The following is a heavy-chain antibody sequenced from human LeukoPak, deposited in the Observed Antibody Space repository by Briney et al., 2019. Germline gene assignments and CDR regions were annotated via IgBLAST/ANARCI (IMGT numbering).Heavy chain of an antibody. CDR2: IIPIFGTA. J-gene: IGHJ6*03. V-gene: IGHV1-69*13. D-gene: IGHD2-21*02. CDR1: GGTFSSYA. Sequence: GASVKVSCKASGGTFSSYAISWVRQAPGQGLEWMGGIIPIFGTANYAQKFQGRVTITADESTSTAYMELSSLRSEDTAVYYCATQHIVVVTATHYYYYYMDAWGKGTTVTISS. CDR3: ATQHIVVVTATHYYYYYMDA.